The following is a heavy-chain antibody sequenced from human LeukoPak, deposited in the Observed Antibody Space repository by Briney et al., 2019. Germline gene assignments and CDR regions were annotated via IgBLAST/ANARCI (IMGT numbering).Heavy chain of an antibody. CDR2: IGNNGGGI. CDR3: AIDPNWGTHS. Sequence: GGSLRLSCAASGFTFSTYTMYWVRHPPGKRLEWVSIIGNNGGGIHYADSVKGRFTISRDNFKNALYLQMNSLGVEDTAVYYCAIDPNWGTHSWGQGVLVTVSS. J-gene: IGHJ4*02. CDR1: GFTFSTYT. D-gene: IGHD7-27*01. V-gene: IGHV3-23*01.